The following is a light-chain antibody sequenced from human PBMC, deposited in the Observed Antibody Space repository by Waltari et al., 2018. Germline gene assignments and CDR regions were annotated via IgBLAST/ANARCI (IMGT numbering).Light chain of an antibody. V-gene: IGLV2-8*01. CDR2: EVN. Sequence: QSALTQPPSASGSPGHSVTLSCTGTSSDVSGYNYVSWYQQHPGKAPKLMIYEVNKRPSGVPDRFSGSKSGNTASLTVSGLQPEDDADYYCTSYAGNSNTYVFGTGTKVTVL. CDR1: SSDVSGYNY. CDR3: TSYAGNSNTYV. J-gene: IGLJ1*01.